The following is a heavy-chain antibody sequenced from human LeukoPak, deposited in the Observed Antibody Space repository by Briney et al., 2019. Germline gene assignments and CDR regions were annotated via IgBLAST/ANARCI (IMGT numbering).Heavy chain of an antibody. V-gene: IGHV4-59*08. D-gene: IGHD1-1*01. CDR1: GGSISSYY. CDR2: IYYSGST. J-gene: IGHJ5*02. Sequence: SETLSLTCTVSGGSISSYYWSWIRQPPGKGLEWIGYIYYSGSTYYNPSLKSRVTISVDTSKNQFSLKLSSVTAADTAVYYCAGTLNWFDPWGQGTLVTVSS. CDR3: AGTLNWFDP.